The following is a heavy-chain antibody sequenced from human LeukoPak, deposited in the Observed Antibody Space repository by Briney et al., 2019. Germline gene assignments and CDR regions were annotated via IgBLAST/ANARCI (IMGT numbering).Heavy chain of an antibody. V-gene: IGHV3-21*01. CDR3: ARDGGYGYYFDY. CDR2: ISSSSSYI. CDR1: GFTFGDYV. Sequence: GGSLRVSCTASGFTFGDYVMSWVRQAPGKGLEWVSSISSSSSYIYYADSVKGRFTISRDNAKNSLYLQMNSLRAEDTAVYYCARDGGYGYYFDYWGQGTLVTVSS. D-gene: IGHD3-16*01. J-gene: IGHJ4*02.